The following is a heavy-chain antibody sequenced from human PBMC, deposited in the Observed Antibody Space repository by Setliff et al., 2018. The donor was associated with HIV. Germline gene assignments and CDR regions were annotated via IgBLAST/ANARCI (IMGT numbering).Heavy chain of an antibody. V-gene: IGHV4-30-4*01. Sequence: SETLSLTCSVSGGSTIGYHWNWIRQAPGKGLEWIGCIYYSGSAYYNPSLQRRVTISVDTSKNQVSLKLNSMTAADTAVYFCVRGPQWLVQKGRVYYFDYWGQGTLVTVSS. J-gene: IGHJ4*02. CDR2: IYYSGSA. CDR1: GGSTIGYH. CDR3: VRGPQWLVQKGRVYYFDY. D-gene: IGHD6-19*01.